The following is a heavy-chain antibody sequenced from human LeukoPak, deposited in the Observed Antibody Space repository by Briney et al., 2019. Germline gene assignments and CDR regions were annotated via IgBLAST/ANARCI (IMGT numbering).Heavy chain of an antibody. CDR3: AKGDDFWSGYSVSYYYYMDV. J-gene: IGHJ6*03. CDR2: LSGSGGTT. Sequence: GGSLRLSCAASGFTFSNYAMNWVRQAPGKGLEWVSALSGSGGTTYYADSVKGRFSISRDNSKNTLFLQANSLRAEDTAVYYCAKGDDFWSGYSVSYYYYMDVWGKGTTVTVSS. V-gene: IGHV3-23*01. CDR1: GFTFSNYA. D-gene: IGHD3-3*01.